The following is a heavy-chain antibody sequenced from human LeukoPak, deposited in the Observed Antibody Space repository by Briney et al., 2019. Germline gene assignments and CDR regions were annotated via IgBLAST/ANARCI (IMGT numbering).Heavy chain of an antibody. Sequence: SETLSLTCGVSGGSVTSTNWWTWVRQPPGKGLEWVGEVHLDGRTNYNPSLKSRLTMSVDLSENHGSLKLTSVTAADTAVYYCAREGGFYRPLDYSGQGTLVTVSS. CDR3: AREGGFYRPLDY. CDR2: VHLDGRT. D-gene: IGHD3-3*01. J-gene: IGHJ4*02. CDR1: GGSVTSTNW. V-gene: IGHV4-4*02.